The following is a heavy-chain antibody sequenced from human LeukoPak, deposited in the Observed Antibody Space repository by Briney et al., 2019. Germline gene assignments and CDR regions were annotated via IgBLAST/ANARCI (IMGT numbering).Heavy chain of an antibody. Sequence: ASVKVSCKASGYTFTSYDINWVRQATGQGLEWMGWMNPNSGNTGYAQKFQGRVTITRNTSISTAYMELSSLRSEDTAVYYCARPQRIGRGNKWYYMDVWGKGTTVTVSS. D-gene: IGHD3-16*01. CDR2: MNPNSGNT. CDR3: ARPQRIGRGNKWYYMDV. CDR1: GYTFTSYD. J-gene: IGHJ6*03. V-gene: IGHV1-8*03.